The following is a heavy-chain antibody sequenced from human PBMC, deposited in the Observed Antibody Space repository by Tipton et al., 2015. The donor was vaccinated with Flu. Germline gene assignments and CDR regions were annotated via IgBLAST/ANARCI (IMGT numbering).Heavy chain of an antibody. CDR1: GFTFGDYG. D-gene: IGHD1-1*01. CDR2: IRSKGNDEKI. V-gene: IGHV3-49*04. Sequence: SLRLSCTTSGFTFGDYGIIWVRQAPRKGLEWLSFIRSKGNDEKIDYAASVNGRYTMSRDDSKSIAYLQMNSLKIEDTGVYYCARETVPGEFYVDSWGQGTLVTVSS. J-gene: IGHJ4*02. CDR3: ARETVPGEFYVDS.